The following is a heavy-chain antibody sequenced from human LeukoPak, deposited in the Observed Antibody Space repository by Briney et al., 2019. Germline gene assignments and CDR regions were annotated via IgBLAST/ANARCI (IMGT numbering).Heavy chain of an antibody. Sequence: GGSLRLSCAASGFTVSSNYMRWVRQVPGKGLESVSVIYSGGSTYNADSVKGRFNISRDISKNTVYLQMNSLRAEDTAVYYCARSGVLRYFGNSWGQGTLVTVSS. CDR2: IYSGGST. J-gene: IGHJ4*02. CDR1: GFTVSSNY. CDR3: ARSGVLRYFGNS. V-gene: IGHV3-66*01. D-gene: IGHD3-9*01.